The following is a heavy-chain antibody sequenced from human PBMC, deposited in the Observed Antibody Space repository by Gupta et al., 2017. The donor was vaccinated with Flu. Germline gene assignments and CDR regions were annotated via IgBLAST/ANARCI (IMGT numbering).Heavy chain of an antibody. D-gene: IGHD6-19*01. CDR1: GFIFDDNT. Sequence: EVQLVESGGSVVQPGGSLSLFCAASGFIFDDNTMHWVRQAPGKGLEWVSLISWDGGSTYSADSVKGRFTISRDNSKSSLYLQMNSLRPEDTAFYYCAKGTDNSGLIDCWGQGTLVTVSS. J-gene: IGHJ4*02. CDR3: AKGTDNSGLIDC. V-gene: IGHV3-43*01. CDR2: ISWDGGST.